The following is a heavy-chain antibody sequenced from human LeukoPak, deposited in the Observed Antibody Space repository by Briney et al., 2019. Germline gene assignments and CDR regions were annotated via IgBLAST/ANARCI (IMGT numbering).Heavy chain of an antibody. Sequence: QPGGSLRLSCAASGFTFSSYGMHLVRQAPGKGLEWVAVIWYDGSNKYYADSVKGRFTISRDNSKNTLYLQMNSLRAEDTAVYYCAKDTAGATDAFDIWGQGTMVTVSS. CDR2: IWYDGSNK. CDR3: AKDTAGATDAFDI. CDR1: GFTFSSYG. D-gene: IGHD1-26*01. J-gene: IGHJ3*02. V-gene: IGHV3-33*06.